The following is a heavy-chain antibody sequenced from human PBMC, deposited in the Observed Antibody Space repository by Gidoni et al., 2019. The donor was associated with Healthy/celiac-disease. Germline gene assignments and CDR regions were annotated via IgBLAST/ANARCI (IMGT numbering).Heavy chain of an antibody. J-gene: IGHJ4*02. D-gene: IGHD2-21*02. CDR1: GFTFSSYA. CDR3: AKDAHGGNSGAGDY. CDR2: ISGSGGST. Sequence: EVQLLESGGGLVQPGGSLRLSCSASGFTFSSYAMSWVRQAPGKGLEWVSAISGSGGSTYYADSVKGRFTISRDNSKNTLYLKMNSLRAEDTAVYYCAKDAHGGNSGAGDYWGQGTLVTVSS. V-gene: IGHV3-23*01.